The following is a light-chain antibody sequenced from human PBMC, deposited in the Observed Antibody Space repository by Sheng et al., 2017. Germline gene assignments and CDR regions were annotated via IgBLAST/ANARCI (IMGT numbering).Light chain of an antibody. CDR1: QSVSSSY. Sequence: EIVLTQSPGTLSLSPGERATLSCRASQSVSSSYLAWYQQKPGQAPRLLIYGASSRATGIPDRFSGSGSGTDFTLTISRLEPEDFAVYYCQQMYTFGPGDRSWRSN. V-gene: IGKV3-20*01. CDR2: GAS. CDR3: QQMYT. J-gene: IGKJ2*01.